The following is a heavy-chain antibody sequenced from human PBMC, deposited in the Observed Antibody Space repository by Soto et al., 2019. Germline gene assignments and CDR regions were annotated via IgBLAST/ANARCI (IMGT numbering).Heavy chain of an antibody. Sequence: GESLKISCKGSGYSFTSYWIGWVRQMPGKGLEWMGIIYPGDSDTRYSPSFQGQVTISADKSISTAYLQWSSLKASDTAMYYCARHQVVEQDAFDIWGQGTMVTVSS. V-gene: IGHV5-51*01. D-gene: IGHD1-1*01. CDR3: ARHQVVEQDAFDI. J-gene: IGHJ3*02. CDR1: GYSFTSYW. CDR2: IYPGDSDT.